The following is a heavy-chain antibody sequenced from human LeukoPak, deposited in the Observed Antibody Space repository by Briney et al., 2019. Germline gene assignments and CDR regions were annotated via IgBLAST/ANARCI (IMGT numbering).Heavy chain of an antibody. Sequence: ASVKVSCKASGYTFTDYDMHWVRQAPGQGLEWMGWINPNNGGTNYAQKFQGRVTMTRDTSISTAYMELSRLRSDDTAVYYCASERGQQVRFDPWGQGTLVTVSS. CDR1: GYTFTDYD. J-gene: IGHJ5*02. CDR3: ASERGQQVRFDP. V-gene: IGHV1-2*02. CDR2: INPNNGGT. D-gene: IGHD6-13*01.